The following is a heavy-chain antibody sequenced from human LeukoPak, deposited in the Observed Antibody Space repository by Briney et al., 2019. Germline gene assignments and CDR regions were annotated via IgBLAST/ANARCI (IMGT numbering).Heavy chain of an antibody. J-gene: IGHJ4*02. CDR3: AKDPPSGYSSGGTCNDSPFDS. D-gene: IGHD2-15*01. CDR1: GFTFSNYA. CDR2: ITGGADIT. V-gene: IGHV3-23*01. Sequence: GGSLRLSCAASGFTFSNYAMTWVRQAPGKGLEWVSLITGGADITYYADSVKGRFTISRDNSKNMLFLQMNSLRVEDTAVYYCAKDPPSGYSSGGTCNDSPFDSWGQGTLVTVSS.